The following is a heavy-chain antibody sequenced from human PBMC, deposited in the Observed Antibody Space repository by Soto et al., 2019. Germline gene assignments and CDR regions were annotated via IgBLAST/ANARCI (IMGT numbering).Heavy chain of an antibody. CDR2: IYYSGST. J-gene: IGHJ6*01. V-gene: IGHV4-39*01. Sequence: PSETLSLTCTFSGVSISSSSYYWGWMGQPPGKGLEWIGSIYYSGSTYYNPSLKSRVTISVDTSKNQFSLKLSSVTAADTAVYYCARVTTRNSPLRYYYYGMDVWGQGTSVTVSS. D-gene: IGHD2-21*02. CDR3: ARVTTRNSPLRYYYYGMDV. CDR1: GVSISSSSYY.